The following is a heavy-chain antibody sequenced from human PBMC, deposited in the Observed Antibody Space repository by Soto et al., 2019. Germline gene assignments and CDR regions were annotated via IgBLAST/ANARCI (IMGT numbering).Heavy chain of an antibody. Sequence: GSLRLSCAASGFTFSSYWMSWVRQAPGKGLEWVANIKQDGSEKYYVDSVKGRFTISRDNAKNSLYLQMNSLRAEDTAVYYCARELSWRNPPFDSWGQGTLVTVS. CDR2: IKQDGSEK. CDR1: GFTFSSYW. V-gene: IGHV3-7*01. D-gene: IGHD3-16*02. CDR3: ARELSWRNPPFDS. J-gene: IGHJ4*02.